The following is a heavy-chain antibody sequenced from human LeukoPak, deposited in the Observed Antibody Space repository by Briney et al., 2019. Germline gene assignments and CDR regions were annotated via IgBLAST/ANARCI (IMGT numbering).Heavy chain of an antibody. CDR3: ARANRYLYSSDGQSELFDY. D-gene: IGHD6-19*01. CDR2: INPNSGGT. Sequence: ASVKVSCTASGYTFTGYYTHWVRHAPGQGLGWMGWINPNSGGTTYAQKFQGWVTMTRDTSISTAYMELSRLRSDDTAVYYCARANRYLYSSDGQSELFDYWGQGTLVTVSS. V-gene: IGHV1-2*04. J-gene: IGHJ4*02. CDR1: GYTFTGYY.